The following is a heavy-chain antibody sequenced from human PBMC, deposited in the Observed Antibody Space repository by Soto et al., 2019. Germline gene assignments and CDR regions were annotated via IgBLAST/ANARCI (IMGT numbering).Heavy chain of an antibody. D-gene: IGHD1-26*01. CDR3: ASESRIESLYYFDY. CDR2: IHYSGIT. Sequence: SETLSLTCNVSGGSVSSGSHYWSWIRQSPGKGLEWIGYIHYSGITNYKPSLKSRVSISVDTSKNDFSLKLSSVTAADTAIYYCASESRIESLYYFDYWGQGALVTVSS. V-gene: IGHV4-61*03. CDR1: GGSVSSGSHY. J-gene: IGHJ4*02.